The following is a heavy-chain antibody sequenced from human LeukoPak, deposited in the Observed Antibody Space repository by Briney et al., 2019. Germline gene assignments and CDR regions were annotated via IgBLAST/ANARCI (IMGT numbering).Heavy chain of an antibody. CDR3: ARGPGYCSGTSCYEIDH. V-gene: IGHV1-2*06. J-gene: IGHJ4*02. Sequence: ASVKVSCKASGYTFTSYDINWVRQAPGQGLEWMGRINPNSGGTTYAQKFQGRVTVTRDTSINTAYMELSRLRSDDTAVYYCARGPGYCSGTSCYEIDHWGQGTLVTVSS. CDR2: INPNSGGT. CDR1: GYTFTSYD. D-gene: IGHD2-2*01.